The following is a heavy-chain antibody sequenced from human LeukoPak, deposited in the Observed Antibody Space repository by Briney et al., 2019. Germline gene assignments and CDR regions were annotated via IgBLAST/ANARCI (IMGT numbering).Heavy chain of an antibody. D-gene: IGHD1-26*01. Sequence: GASVKVSCKASGGTFSSYAISWVRQAPGQGLEWMGGIIPIFGTANYAQKFQGRVTITADESTSTAYMELSSLRSEDTAVYYCARAGAGGSYSPLDPNPQSYYFDYWGQGTLVTVSS. V-gene: IGHV1-69*13. CDR3: ARAGAGGSYSPLDPNPQSYYFDY. J-gene: IGHJ4*02. CDR1: GGTFSSYA. CDR2: IIPIFGTA.